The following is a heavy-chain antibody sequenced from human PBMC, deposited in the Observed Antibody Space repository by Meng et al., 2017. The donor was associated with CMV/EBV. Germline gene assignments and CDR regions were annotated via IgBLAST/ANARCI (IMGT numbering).Heavy chain of an antibody. V-gene: IGHV1-69*05. CDR3: ASNYDFWSGLDY. CDR1: GGTFSSYT. CDR2: IIPIFGTA. Sequence: SVKVSCKASGGTFSSYTISWVRQAPGQGLEWMGRIIPIFGTANYAQKFQGRVTITTDESTSTAYMELSSLRSEDTAVYYCASNYDFWSGLDYWGQGTLVTVSS. J-gene: IGHJ4*02. D-gene: IGHD3-3*01.